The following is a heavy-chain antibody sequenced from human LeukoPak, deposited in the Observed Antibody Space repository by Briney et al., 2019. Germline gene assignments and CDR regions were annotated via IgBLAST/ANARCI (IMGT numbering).Heavy chain of an antibody. D-gene: IGHD2-2*01. CDR2: ISWNSGSI. Sequence: GGSLRLSCAASGFTFDDYAMHWVRHAPGKGLEWVSGISWNSGSISYADSVKGRFTISRDNAKNSLYLQMNSLRAEDTALYYCAKRGGVVPAAHGAFDIWGQGTMVTVSS. CDR1: GFTFDDYA. V-gene: IGHV3-9*01. J-gene: IGHJ3*02. CDR3: AKRGGVVPAAHGAFDI.